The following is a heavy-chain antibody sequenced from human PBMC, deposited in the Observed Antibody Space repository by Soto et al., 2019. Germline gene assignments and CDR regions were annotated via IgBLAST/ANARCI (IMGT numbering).Heavy chain of an antibody. CDR3: ARARRDDAFDI. CDR1: GFTFSSYG. CDR2: IWYDGSYK. Sequence: GGSLRLSCAASGFTFSSYGMHWVRQAPGKGLEWVAVIWYDGSYKYYADSVKGRFTISRDNSKNTLYLQMNSLRAEDTAVYYCARARRDDAFDIWGQGTMVTVSS. V-gene: IGHV3-33*01. J-gene: IGHJ3*02.